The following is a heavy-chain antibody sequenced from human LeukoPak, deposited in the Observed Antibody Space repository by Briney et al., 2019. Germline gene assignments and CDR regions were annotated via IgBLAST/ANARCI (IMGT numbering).Heavy chain of an antibody. CDR1: GISVGDSS. V-gene: IGHV3-66*01. CDR3: ARVFHIITRAFDI. J-gene: IGHJ3*02. Sequence: GGSLRLSCKVSGISVGDSSMTWVRQAPGKGLEWLSVIHAGDRAYYADSVEGRFIVSKDKSKTMVYLQMNSLRVEDTAVYYCARVFHIITRAFDIWGQGTMVTVSP. D-gene: IGHD3-10*01. CDR2: IHAGDRA.